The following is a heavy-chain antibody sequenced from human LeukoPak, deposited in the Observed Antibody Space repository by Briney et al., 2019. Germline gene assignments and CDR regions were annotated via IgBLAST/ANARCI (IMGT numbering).Heavy chain of an antibody. J-gene: IGHJ6*03. V-gene: IGHV4-38-2*02. CDR1: GYSITTNYY. D-gene: IGHD1-26*01. Sequence: SDTLSLTCTVSGYSITTNYYWAWIRQSPGTGLVWIGSVYHNGETYYNPSLKSRVIISVDTSKNEFSLRLTSVTAADTAVYSCVTPRSWELSDMAVWGKGTTVIVSS. CDR3: VTPRSWELSDMAV. CDR2: VYHNGET.